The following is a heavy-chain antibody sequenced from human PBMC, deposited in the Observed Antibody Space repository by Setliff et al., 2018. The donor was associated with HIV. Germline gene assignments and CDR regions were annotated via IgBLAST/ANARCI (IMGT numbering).Heavy chain of an antibody. Sequence: SETLSLTCTVSGGSISSGSYYWSWIRQPAGKGLEWIGRIYTSGSTKYNPSLKSRVTISVDTSKNQFSLKVSSVTAADTAVYYCARVARGGHSSRWYYFDYWGQGTLVTISS. J-gene: IGHJ4*02. CDR1: GGSISSGSYY. D-gene: IGHD6-13*01. V-gene: IGHV4-61*02. CDR2: IYTSGST. CDR3: ARVARGGHSSRWYYFDY.